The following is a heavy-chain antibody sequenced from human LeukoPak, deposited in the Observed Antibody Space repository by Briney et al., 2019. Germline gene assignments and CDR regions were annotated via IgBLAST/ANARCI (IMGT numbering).Heavy chain of an antibody. Sequence: GGSLRLSCAASGFTFDDYGMSWVRQAPGKGLEWVSGINWNGGSTGYVDSVKGRFTISRDNAKNSLHLEMNSLRAEDTALYHCARVAGSGSFFWWFDPWGQGTLVTVSS. D-gene: IGHD3-10*01. J-gene: IGHJ5*02. V-gene: IGHV3-20*01. CDR1: GFTFDDYG. CDR3: ARVAGSGSFFWWFDP. CDR2: INWNGGST.